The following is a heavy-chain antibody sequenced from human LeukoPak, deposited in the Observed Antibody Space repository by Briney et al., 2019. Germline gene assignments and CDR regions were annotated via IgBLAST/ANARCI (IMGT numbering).Heavy chain of an antibody. V-gene: IGHV3-21*01. CDR2: ISSSSSYI. CDR1: GFTFSSYS. J-gene: IGHJ5*02. CDR3: ARDNGNWFDP. Sequence: GGPLRLSCAASGFTFSSYSMNWVRQAPGKGLEWVSSISSSSSYIYYADSVKGRFTISRDNAKNSLYLQMNSLRAEDTAVYYCARDNGNWFDPWGQGTLVTVSS. D-gene: IGHD2-8*01.